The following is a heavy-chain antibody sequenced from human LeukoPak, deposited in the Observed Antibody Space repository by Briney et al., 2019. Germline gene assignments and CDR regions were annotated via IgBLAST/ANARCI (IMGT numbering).Heavy chain of an antibody. CDR2: ISYDGSYK. Sequence: GGSLRLSCATSGFTFSSYAMHWVRQAPGKGLEWVAVISYDGSYKYYADSVKGRFTISRDNSKNTLYLQMDTLRTEDTAVFYCAKGTGNWYFDLWGRGTLVTVSS. D-gene: IGHD1/OR15-1a*01. J-gene: IGHJ2*01. V-gene: IGHV3-30*18. CDR3: AKGTGNWYFDL. CDR1: GFTFSSYA.